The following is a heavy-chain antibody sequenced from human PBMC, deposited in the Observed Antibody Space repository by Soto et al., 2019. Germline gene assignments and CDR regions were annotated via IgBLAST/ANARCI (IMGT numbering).Heavy chain of an antibody. J-gene: IGHJ5*02. CDR3: ARLGEYYQSIDP. Sequence: GGSISSGGYSWGWIRQPPGKGLEWIGEIYHSGSTNYNPSLKSRVTISVDKSKNQFSLKLSSVTAADTAVYYCARLGEYYQSIDPWGPGTLVTVSS. CDR1: GGSISSGGYS. V-gene: IGHV4-30-2*04. D-gene: IGHD2-2*01. CDR2: IYHSGST.